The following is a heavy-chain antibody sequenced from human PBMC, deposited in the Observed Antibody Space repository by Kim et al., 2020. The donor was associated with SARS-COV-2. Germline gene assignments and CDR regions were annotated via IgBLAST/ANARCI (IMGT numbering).Heavy chain of an antibody. CDR2: INHSGST. D-gene: IGHD2-15*01. Sequence: SETLSLTCAVYGGSFSGYYWSWIRQPPGKGLEWIGEINHSGSTNYNPSLKSRVTISVDTSKNQFSLKLSSVTAADTAVYYCARGGSVVVVAATPKYFQHWGQGTLVTVSS. CDR3: ARGGSVVVVAATPKYFQH. J-gene: IGHJ1*01. V-gene: IGHV4-34*01. CDR1: GGSFSGYY.